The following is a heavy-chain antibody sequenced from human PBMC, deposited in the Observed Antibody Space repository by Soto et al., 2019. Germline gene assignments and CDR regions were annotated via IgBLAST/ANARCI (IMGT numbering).Heavy chain of an antibody. CDR3: ASHYYGSGSDLDY. CDR1: GDSISSGGYY. V-gene: IGHV4-31*03. J-gene: IGHJ4*02. CDR2: MYYSGTT. D-gene: IGHD3-10*01. Sequence: QVQLQESGPGLVKTSQTLSLTCTVSGDSISSGGYYWSWIRQHPGKGLEWIGYMYYSGTTYYNPSLKNRVTTSIDTSKNQSSLKLSSVTAADTAVYYCASHYYGSGSDLDYWGQGSLVTVSS.